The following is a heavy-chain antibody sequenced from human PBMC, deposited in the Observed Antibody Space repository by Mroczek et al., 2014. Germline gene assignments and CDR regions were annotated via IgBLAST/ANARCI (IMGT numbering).Heavy chain of an antibody. D-gene: IGHD1-1*01. CDR1: GFTFSSYA. J-gene: IGHJ3*02. Sequence: QVQLVQSGGGVVQPGRSLRLSCAASGFTFSSYAMHWVRQAPGKGLEWVAVISYDGSNKYYADSVKGRFTISRDNSKNTLYLQMNSLRAEDTAVYYCARDIPTGTALDAFDIWGQGTMVTVSS. CDR2: ISYDGSNK. CDR3: ARDIPTGTALDAFDI. V-gene: IGHV3-30-3*01.